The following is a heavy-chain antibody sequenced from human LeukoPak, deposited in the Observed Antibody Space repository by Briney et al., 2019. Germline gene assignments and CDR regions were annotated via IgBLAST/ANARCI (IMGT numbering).Heavy chain of an antibody. CDR1: GGSISSSSYY. J-gene: IGHJ4*02. Sequence: SETLSLTCTVSGGSISSSSYYWGWIRQPPGKGLEWIGSIYYSGSTYYNPSLKSRVTISVDTSKNQFSLKLSSVTAADTAVYYCATRKSIAVAGTGAWDYWGQGTLVTVSS. CDR2: IYYSGST. CDR3: ATRKSIAVAGTGAWDY. D-gene: IGHD6-19*01. V-gene: IGHV4-39*01.